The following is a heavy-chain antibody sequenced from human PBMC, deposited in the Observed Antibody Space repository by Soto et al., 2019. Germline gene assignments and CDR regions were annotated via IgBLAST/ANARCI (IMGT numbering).Heavy chain of an antibody. V-gene: IGHV4-59*12. CDR2: IYYSGNT. J-gene: IGHJ4*02. CDR3: ARALGGDFDY. CDR1: GGSTSSDNY. D-gene: IGHD3-10*01. Sequence: SETLSLTCTVSGGSTSSDNYWSWIRQPPGKGLEWIGHIYYSGNTDYNPSLKSRLAISIDTSKNQFSLKLSSVTAADTAVYYCARALGGDFDYWGQGTLVTVSS.